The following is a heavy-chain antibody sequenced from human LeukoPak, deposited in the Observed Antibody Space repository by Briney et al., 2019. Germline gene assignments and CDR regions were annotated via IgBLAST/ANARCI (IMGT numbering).Heavy chain of an antibody. CDR1: GFTFSSYL. D-gene: IGHD4/OR15-4a*01. Sequence: GGSLRLSCAASGFTFSSYLMRWVRQAPGKGLVWVSRINTDGSTTNYADSVKGRFTISRDNAKNTLYLQMNSLRVEDTAVYYCARDLDYKLDYWGQGTLVTVSS. CDR3: ARDLDYKLDY. J-gene: IGHJ4*02. CDR2: INTDGSTT. V-gene: IGHV3-74*01.